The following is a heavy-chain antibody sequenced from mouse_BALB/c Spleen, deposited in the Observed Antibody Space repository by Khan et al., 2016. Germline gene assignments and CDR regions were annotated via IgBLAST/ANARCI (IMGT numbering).Heavy chain of an antibody. CDR3: AGGSPLVY. Sequence: QVQLQQPGAELVRPGSSVKISCRASGYAFSSYWMNWVKQRPGQGLEWIGQIYPGDGDTYYNGKLKGKGTLTADNSSSTAYMQLSRLTSEDSAVYFCAGGSPLVYWGPGTLVTVSA. CDR1: GYAFSSYW. V-gene: IGHV1-80*01. J-gene: IGHJ3*01. CDR2: IYPGDGDT.